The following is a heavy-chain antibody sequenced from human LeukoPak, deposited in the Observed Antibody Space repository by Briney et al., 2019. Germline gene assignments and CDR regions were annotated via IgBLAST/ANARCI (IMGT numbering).Heavy chain of an antibody. V-gene: IGHV4-59*12. D-gene: IGHD5-18*01. CDR2: IYYSGST. CDR3: ARWARGYSYGRYGMDV. J-gene: IGHJ6*02. CDR1: GGSISSYY. Sequence: SETLSLTCTVSGGSISSYYWSWIRQPPGKGLEWIGYIYYSGSTNYNPSLKSRVTISVDTSKNQFSLKLSSVTAADTAVYYFARWARGYSYGRYGMDVWGQGTTVTVSS.